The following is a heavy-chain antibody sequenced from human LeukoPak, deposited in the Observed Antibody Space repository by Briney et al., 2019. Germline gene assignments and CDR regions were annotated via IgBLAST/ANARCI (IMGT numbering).Heavy chain of an antibody. D-gene: IGHD2-2*01. CDR2: ISGSGGST. CDR3: AGEVYCSSTSCSTFDY. J-gene: IGHJ4*02. V-gene: IGHV3-23*01. Sequence: KSGGSLRLSCAASGFSFSPYSMNWVRQAPGKGLEWVSAISGSGGSTYYADSVKGRFTISRDNSKNTLYLQMNSLRAEDTAVYYCAGEVYCSSTSCSTFDYWGQGTLVTVSS. CDR1: GFSFSPYS.